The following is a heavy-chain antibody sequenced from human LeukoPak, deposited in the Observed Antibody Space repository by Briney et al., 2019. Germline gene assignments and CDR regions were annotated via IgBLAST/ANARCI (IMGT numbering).Heavy chain of an antibody. CDR3: ALNYYDSSGYYYFDY. J-gene: IGHJ4*02. D-gene: IGHD3-22*01. Sequence: KPSETLSLTCTVSGGSISSYYWSWIRQPPGKGLEWIGYIYYSGSTNYNPSLKSRVTISVDTSKNQFSLKLSSVTAADTAVYYCALNYYDSSGYYYFDYWGQGTLVTVSS. V-gene: IGHV4-59*01. CDR1: GGSISSYY. CDR2: IYYSGST.